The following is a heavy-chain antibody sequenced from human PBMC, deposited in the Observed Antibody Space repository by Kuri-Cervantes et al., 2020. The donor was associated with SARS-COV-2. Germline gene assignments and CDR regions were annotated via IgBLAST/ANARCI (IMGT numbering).Heavy chain of an antibody. J-gene: IGHJ4*02. CDR3: ARKISITILVRVWQYFDY. CDR1: GYTFTGYY. Sequence: ASVKVSCKASGYTFTGYYMHWVRQAPGQGLEWMGWINPNSGGTNYAQEFQGRVTMTRDTSISTAYMELSRLRSDDTAVYYCARKISITILVRVWQYFDYWGQGTLVTVSS. V-gene: IGHV1-2*02. CDR2: INPNSGGT. D-gene: IGHD3-3*01.